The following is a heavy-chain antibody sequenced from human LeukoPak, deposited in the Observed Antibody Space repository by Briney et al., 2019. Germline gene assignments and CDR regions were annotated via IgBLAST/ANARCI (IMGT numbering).Heavy chain of an antibody. CDR1: GGSISSYY. CDR2: IYYSGST. D-gene: IGHD5-24*01. V-gene: IGHV4-59*01. J-gene: IGHJ4*02. CDR3: ARKGLRWLQLGFDY. Sequence: SETLSLTCTVSGGSISSYYWSWIRQPPGKGLEWIGYIYYSGSTNYNPSLKSRVTISVDTSKNQFSLKLSSVTAADTAVYYCARKGLRWLQLGFDYWGQGTLVTVSS.